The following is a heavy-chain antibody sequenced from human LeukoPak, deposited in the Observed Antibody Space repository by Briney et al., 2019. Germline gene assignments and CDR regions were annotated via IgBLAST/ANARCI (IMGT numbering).Heavy chain of an antibody. CDR3: AREFAPDYYDSSGYQYYFDY. J-gene: IGHJ4*02. D-gene: IGHD3-22*01. Sequence: SRTLSLTCAISGDSFSSNSAAWNWIRQSPSRGLEWLGRTYYRSKWYNGYAVSVKSRITINPDTSKNQFSLQLNSVTPEDTAVYYCAREFAPDYYDSSGYQYYFDYWGQGTLVTVSS. CDR1: GDSFSSNSAA. V-gene: IGHV6-1*01. CDR2: TYYRSKWYN.